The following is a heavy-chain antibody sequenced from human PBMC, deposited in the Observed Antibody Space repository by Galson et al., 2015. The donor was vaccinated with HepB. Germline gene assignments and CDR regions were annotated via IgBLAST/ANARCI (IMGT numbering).Heavy chain of an antibody. J-gene: IGHJ4*02. V-gene: IGHV3-64*04. D-gene: IGHD2-15*01. CDR1: GFTFSSYV. CDR2: ISNNGGNT. CDR3: ANEDCSGGSCFIDY. Sequence: SLRLSCAASGFTFSSYVMHWVRQAPGKELEYVSGISNNGGNTYYADSVKGRFTISRDNSKNTLYLQMNSLRAEDTAVYYCANEDCSGGSCFIDYWGQGTLVTVSS.